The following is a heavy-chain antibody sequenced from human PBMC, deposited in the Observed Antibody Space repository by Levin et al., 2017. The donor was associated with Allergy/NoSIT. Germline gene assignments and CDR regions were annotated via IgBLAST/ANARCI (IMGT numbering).Heavy chain of an antibody. CDR1: GFTFSSYG. J-gene: IGHJ4*02. CDR2: ISYDGSNK. D-gene: IGHD6-19*01. CDR3: AVAVAGPTPDY. V-gene: IGHV3-30*03. Sequence: GGSLRLSCAASGFTFSSYGMHWVRQAPGKGLEWVAVISYDGSNKYYADSVKGRFTISRDNSKNTLYLQMNSLRAEDTAVYYCAVAVAGPTPDYWGQGTLVTVSS.